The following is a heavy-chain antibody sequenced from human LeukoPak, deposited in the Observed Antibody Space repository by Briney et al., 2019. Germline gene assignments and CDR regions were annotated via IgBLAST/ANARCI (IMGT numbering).Heavy chain of an antibody. J-gene: IGHJ3*02. V-gene: IGHV1-18*01. CDR2: INGYNGNT. CDR3: ARNDGTYGLPFEI. CDR1: GYTLSSYH. D-gene: IGHD1-26*01. Sequence: ASVKVSCKASGYTLSSYHMSWVRQAPGQGLEWMGWINGYNGNTKYAQKIQGRVTMTTDSSTNTAYMDLRRLRSDDTAVYYCARNDGTYGLPFEIWRPGTMVTVSS.